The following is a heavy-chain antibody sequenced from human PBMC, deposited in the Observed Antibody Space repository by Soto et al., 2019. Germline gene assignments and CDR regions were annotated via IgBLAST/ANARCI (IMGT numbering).Heavy chain of an antibody. CDR3: ARAYRPFWSGYYLGY. CDR2: ISAYNGNT. Sequence: ASVNVSCKASGYTFTSYCISWVRQAPGQGLEWMGWISAYNGNTNYAQKLQGRVTMTTDTSTSTAYMELRSLRSDDTAVYYCARAYRPFWSGYYLGYWGQGTLVTVSS. J-gene: IGHJ4*02. CDR1: GYTFTSYC. D-gene: IGHD3-3*01. V-gene: IGHV1-18*04.